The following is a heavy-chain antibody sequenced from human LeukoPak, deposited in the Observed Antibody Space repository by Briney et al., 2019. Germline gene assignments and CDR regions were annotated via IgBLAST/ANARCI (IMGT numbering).Heavy chain of an antibody. D-gene: IGHD6-19*01. J-gene: IGHJ4*02. CDR3: ARDSSGPAF. CDR1: GFAFNTYS. Sequence: PGGSLRLSCAASGFAFNTYSMNWVRQAPGKGLEWVSSISSSTTTIYYADSVRGRFTISRDNAKNSLYLQMNSLRADDTAVYYCARDSSGPAFWDQGTLVTVSS. CDR2: ISSSTTTI. V-gene: IGHV3-48*01.